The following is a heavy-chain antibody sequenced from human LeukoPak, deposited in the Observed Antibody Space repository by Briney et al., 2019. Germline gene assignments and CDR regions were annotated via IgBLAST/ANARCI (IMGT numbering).Heavy chain of an antibody. V-gene: IGHV4-34*01. CDR2: INHSGST. D-gene: IGHD2-8*01. CDR1: GGSFSGYY. Sequence: SSETLSLTCAVYGGSFSGYYWSWLRQPPGKGLEWIGEINHSGSTNYNPSLKSRVTISVDTSKNQFSLKLSSVTAADTAVYYCARGRIVLMVYATPRSNWFDPWGQGTLVTVSS. CDR3: ARGRIVLMVYATPRSNWFDP. J-gene: IGHJ5*02.